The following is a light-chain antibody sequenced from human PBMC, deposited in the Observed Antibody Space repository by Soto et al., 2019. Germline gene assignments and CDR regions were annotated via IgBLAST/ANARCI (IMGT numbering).Light chain of an antibody. Sequence: QSALTQPASVSGSPGRSMTLLCTGTSSDFGIYNSVSWYQQHPGKAPKLMIHDVTNRPSGVSSRFSGSRSGNTASLTISGLQAEDEADYYCSSFTSSSSYVFGPGTKVTVL. CDR1: SSDFGIYNS. CDR2: DVT. CDR3: SSFTSSSSYV. V-gene: IGLV2-14*01. J-gene: IGLJ1*01.